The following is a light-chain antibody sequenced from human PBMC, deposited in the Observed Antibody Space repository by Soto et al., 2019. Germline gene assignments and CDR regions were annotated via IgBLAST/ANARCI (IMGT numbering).Light chain of an antibody. J-gene: IGLJ1*01. V-gene: IGLV2-23*01. CDR1: SSDVGSYNL. Sequence: QSALTQVASVSGSPGQSITISCTGSSSDVGSYNLVSWYQQHPGKAPKLIIYEGSKRPSGVSSRFSGSKSGNTASLTISGLQAEDEADYYCCSYAGSWTPYVFGSGTKLTVL. CDR2: EGS. CDR3: CSYAGSWTPYV.